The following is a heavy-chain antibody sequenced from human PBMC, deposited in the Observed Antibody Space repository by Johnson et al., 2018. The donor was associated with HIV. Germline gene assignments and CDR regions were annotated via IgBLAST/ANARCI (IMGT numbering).Heavy chain of an antibody. Sequence: VQLVESGGVVVQPGGSLRLSCAASGFTFDDYTMHWVRQAPGKGLEWVSLISWDGGSTYYADSVKGRFTISRDNAKNSLYLQMNSLRAEDTAVYYCARDIYDSSDDAFDIWGQGTMVTVSS. D-gene: IGHD3-22*01. V-gene: IGHV3-43*01. CDR3: ARDIYDSSDDAFDI. CDR1: GFTFDDYT. J-gene: IGHJ3*02. CDR2: ISWDGGST.